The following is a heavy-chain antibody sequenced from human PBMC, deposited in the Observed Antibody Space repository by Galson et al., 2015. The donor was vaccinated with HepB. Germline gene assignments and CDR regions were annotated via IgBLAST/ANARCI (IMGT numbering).Heavy chain of an antibody. Sequence: SLRLSCAASGFTVSSNYMNWVRQAPGKGLEWVSVIYGGGNTYYADSVKGRFTISRDNSKNTLYLQMNSLRADDTAVYYCAQLGTGYWGRGTLVTVSS. CDR1: GFTVSSNY. J-gene: IGHJ4*02. CDR3: AQLGTGY. D-gene: IGHD7-27*01. CDR2: IYGGGNT. V-gene: IGHV3-53*01.